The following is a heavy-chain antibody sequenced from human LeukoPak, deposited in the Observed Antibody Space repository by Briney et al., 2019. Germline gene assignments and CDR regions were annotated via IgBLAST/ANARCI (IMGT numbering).Heavy chain of an antibody. Sequence: PSETLSLTCTVSGYSNSSGYYWGWIRQPPGKGLEWIGIIYHSGSTYYNPSLKSRVTISVDTSKNQFSLKLSSVTAADTAVYYCAREVAYWGQGTLVTVSS. D-gene: IGHD2-15*01. CDR3: AREVAY. CDR1: GYSNSSGYY. CDR2: IYHSGST. V-gene: IGHV4-38-2*02. J-gene: IGHJ4*02.